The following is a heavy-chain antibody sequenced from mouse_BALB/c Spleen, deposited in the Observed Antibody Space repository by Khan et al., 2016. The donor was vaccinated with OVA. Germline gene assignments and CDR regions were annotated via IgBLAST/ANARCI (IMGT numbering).Heavy chain of an antibody. Sequence: QVQLKESGAELARPGDSVKMSCKASGYTFTSYTIHWIKKRPGKGLEWMGYINPRNGYTNYNQKFKDKATLTTDKSSTTAYLQLSSLTSDDSAVYNCVRDGAYHRNDGWFAYWGQGTLVTVSA. CDR1: GYTFTSYT. CDR2: INPRNGYT. V-gene: IGHV1-4*01. D-gene: IGHD2-14*01. CDR3: VRDGAYHRNDGWFAY. J-gene: IGHJ3*01.